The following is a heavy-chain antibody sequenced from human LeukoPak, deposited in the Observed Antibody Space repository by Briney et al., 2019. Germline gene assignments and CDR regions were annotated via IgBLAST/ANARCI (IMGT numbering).Heavy chain of an antibody. J-gene: IGHJ6*04. CDR3: SAENTEYSSSGLGV. CDR1: GFTFSTYS. Sequence: GSLRLSCGASGFTFSTYSMNWVRQAPGRGLEWVSCISTSSSIIYYADSVKGRFTISRDNAKNSLYLQMNSLRVEDTAVYYCSAENTEYSSSGLGVWGKGTTVTVSS. D-gene: IGHD6-6*01. V-gene: IGHV3-48*01. CDR2: ISTSSSII.